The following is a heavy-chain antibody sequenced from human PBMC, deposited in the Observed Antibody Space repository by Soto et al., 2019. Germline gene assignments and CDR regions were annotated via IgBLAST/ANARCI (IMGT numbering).Heavy chain of an antibody. CDR3: AKDFTAYLSSWFHL. D-gene: IGHD6-13*01. CDR1: EFTLSSNA. V-gene: IGHV3-23*01. CDR2: ITGSGSTT. J-gene: IGHJ5*02. Sequence: EVQLLESGGGLVQPGGSLRLSCAASEFTLSSNAMHWVRQAPGKGLEWVSGITGSGSTTFYADSVKGRFTISRDNSKNTLYLHMSSLRAEDTATYYCAKDFTAYLSSWFHLWGQGTLVTVSS.